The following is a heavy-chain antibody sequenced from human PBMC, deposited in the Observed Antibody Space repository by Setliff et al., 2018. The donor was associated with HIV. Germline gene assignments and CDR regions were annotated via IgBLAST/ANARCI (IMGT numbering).Heavy chain of an antibody. Sequence: KVSCKASGGTFSSYAISWVRQAPGQGLEWMGGIIPIFGTTKYAQKFQGRVTITTDESTSTAYMELSSLRSEDTAVYYCARAPRDGNNYGYQPYYFDYWGQGTLVTSPQ. J-gene: IGHJ4*02. V-gene: IGHV1-69*05. D-gene: IGHD4-17*01. CDR1: GGTFSSYA. CDR3: ARAPRDGNNYGYQPYYFDY. CDR2: IIPIFGTT.